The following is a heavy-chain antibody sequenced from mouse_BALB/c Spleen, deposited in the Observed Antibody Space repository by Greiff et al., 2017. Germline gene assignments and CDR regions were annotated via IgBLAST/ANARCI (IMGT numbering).Heavy chain of an antibody. V-gene: IGHV1-12*01. CDR3: ARSPMITTGWFAY. Sequence: QVQLQQSGAELVRSGASVKMSCKASGYTFTSYNMHWVKQTPGQGLEWIGAIYPGNGDTSYNQKFKGKATLTADKSSSTAYMQLSSLTSEDSAVYYCARSPMITTGWFAYWGQGTLVTVSA. CDR2: IYPGNGDT. J-gene: IGHJ3*01. CDR1: GYTFTSYN. D-gene: IGHD2-4*01.